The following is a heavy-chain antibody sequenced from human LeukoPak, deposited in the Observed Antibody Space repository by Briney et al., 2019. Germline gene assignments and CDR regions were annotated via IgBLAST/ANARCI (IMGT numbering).Heavy chain of an antibody. V-gene: IGHV3-23*01. J-gene: IGHJ1*01. CDR3: AKKVVVGATSPYSDFQD. Sequence: PGGSMTLSCVASEFPFSSYSISWVRQAPWKGREWVSDISGSGVTTHYAGSVKGRFSISRDNSKNTLYLQMNSLRAEDTALYYCAKKVVVGATSPYSDFQDWGQGTLVTVSS. CDR1: EFPFSSYS. D-gene: IGHD1-26*01. CDR2: ISGSGVTT.